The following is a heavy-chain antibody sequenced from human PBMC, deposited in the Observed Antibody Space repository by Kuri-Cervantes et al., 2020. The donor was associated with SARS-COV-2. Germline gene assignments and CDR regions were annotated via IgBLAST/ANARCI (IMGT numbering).Heavy chain of an antibody. D-gene: IGHD2-2*01. CDR2: ISSSSSYT. Sequence: GESLKISCAASGFTFSDYYMSWIRQAPGKGLEWVSYISSSSSYTNYAGSVKGRFTISRDNAKNSLYLQMNSLRAEDTAVYYCARRRSGYCSSTSCYENYYYYYGMDVWGQGTTVTVSS. CDR3: ARRRSGYCSSTSCYENYYYYYGMDV. V-gene: IGHV3-11*06. CDR1: GFTFSDYY. J-gene: IGHJ6*02.